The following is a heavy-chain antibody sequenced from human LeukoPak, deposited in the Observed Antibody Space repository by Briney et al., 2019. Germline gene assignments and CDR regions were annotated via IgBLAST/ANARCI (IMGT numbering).Heavy chain of an antibody. V-gene: IGHV3-23*01. CDR2: ISGGGGNT. CDR3: AIYGGSATNAFDI. Sequence: GGSLRLSCAASGFTFSSYAMTWVRQGPGKGPEWVSDISGGGGNTYYADSVKGRFTISRDNSKNTLYLQMHSLRAEDTAVYYCAIYGGSATNAFDIWGQGTMVTVSS. D-gene: IGHD5-12*01. J-gene: IGHJ3*02. CDR1: GFTFSSYA.